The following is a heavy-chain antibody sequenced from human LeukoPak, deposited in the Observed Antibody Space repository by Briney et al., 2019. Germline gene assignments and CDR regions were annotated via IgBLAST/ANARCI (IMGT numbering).Heavy chain of an antibody. CDR2: INHSGST. CDR3: ARHVDIVVVVAAIRSNWFDP. Sequence: SETLSLTCAVYGGSFSGYYWSWIRQPPGKGLEWIGEINHSGSTNYNPSLKSRVTISVGTSKNQFSLKLSSVTAADTAVYYCARHVDIVVVVAAIRSNWFDPWGQGTLVTVSS. V-gene: IGHV4-34*01. CDR1: GGSFSGYY. D-gene: IGHD2-15*01. J-gene: IGHJ5*02.